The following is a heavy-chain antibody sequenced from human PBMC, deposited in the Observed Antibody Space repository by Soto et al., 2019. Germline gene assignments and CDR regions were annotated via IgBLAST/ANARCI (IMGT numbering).Heavy chain of an antibody. CDR1: GGSISTSSYF. V-gene: IGHV4-39*01. D-gene: IGHD3-10*01. Sequence: QLQLQESGPGLVKPSETLSLTCSVSGGSISTSSYFWVWIRQPPGKGLEWVGAVHYRVSANYRSSLQSRVTISVDTTHNQFSLRLRSVPAADTAVYYCARHRWGSGSYSGLRDFWGQGALVTVSS. J-gene: IGHJ4*02. CDR3: ARHRWGSGSYSGLRDF. CDR2: VHYRVSA.